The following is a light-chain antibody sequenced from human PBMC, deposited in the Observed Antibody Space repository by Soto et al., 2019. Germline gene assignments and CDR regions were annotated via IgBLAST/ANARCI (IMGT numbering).Light chain of an antibody. CDR3: QQYYDTPRT. CDR2: WAS. V-gene: IGKV4-1*01. Sequence: DIVMTQSPDSLTVSLGERATINCKSSQSILYSPNNKNYLAWYQHKPGQPPKLLIYWASIRESGVPDRFSGSGSGTDFTLTSSSLQAEDVADYYCQQYYDTPRTIGQGTKVEIK. CDR1: QSILYSPNNKNY. J-gene: IGKJ1*01.